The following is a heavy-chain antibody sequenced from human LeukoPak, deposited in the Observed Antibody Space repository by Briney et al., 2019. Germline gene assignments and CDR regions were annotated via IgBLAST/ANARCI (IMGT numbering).Heavy chain of an antibody. CDR3: AKDISSGWYAFDY. Sequence: AGGSLRLSCAASGFTFSSYGMHWVRQAPGKGLEWVAVISYDGSNKYYADSVKGRFTISRDNSKNTLYLQMNSLRAEDTAVYYCAKDISSGWYAFDYWGQGTLVTVSS. CDR1: GFTFSSYG. CDR2: ISYDGSNK. D-gene: IGHD6-19*01. V-gene: IGHV3-30*18. J-gene: IGHJ4*02.